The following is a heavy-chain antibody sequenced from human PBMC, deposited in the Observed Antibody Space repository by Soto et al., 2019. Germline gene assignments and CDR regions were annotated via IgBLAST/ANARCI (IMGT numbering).Heavy chain of an antibody. CDR2: MNPNSGNT. V-gene: IGHV1-8*01. CDR1: GYTFTSYD. Sequence: VASVKVSCKASGYTFTSYDINWVRQATGQGLEWMGWMNPNSGNTGYAQKFQGRVTMTRNTSISTAYMELSSLRSEDTAVYYCARGLVIAAAGTGDFDYWGQGTLVTVSS. CDR3: ARGLVIAAAGTGDFDY. J-gene: IGHJ4*02. D-gene: IGHD6-13*01.